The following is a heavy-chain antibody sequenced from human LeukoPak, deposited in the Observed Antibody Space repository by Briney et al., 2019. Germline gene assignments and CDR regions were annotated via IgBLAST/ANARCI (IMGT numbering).Heavy chain of an antibody. D-gene: IGHD2-2*01. Sequence: GGSLRLSCAASGFTFTDYYMSWIRQAPGKGLEWLSYISSSGSTIYYADSVKGRFTISRDNAKNSLYLQMNSLRAEDTAVYYCARGLLVAFDAFDIWGQGTMVTVSS. CDR1: GFTFTDYY. CDR2: ISSSGSTI. CDR3: ARGLLVAFDAFDI. J-gene: IGHJ3*02. V-gene: IGHV3-11*04.